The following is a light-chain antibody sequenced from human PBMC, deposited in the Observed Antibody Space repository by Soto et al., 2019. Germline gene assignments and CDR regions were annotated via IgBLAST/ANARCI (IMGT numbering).Light chain of an antibody. V-gene: IGKV3-20*01. Sequence: IVLTQSPGTLSLSPGERATLSCRASQSVSSSYLAWYQQKPGQAPRLLIYGASSRATGIPDRFSGSGSGTDFTLTISRLEPEDFAVYYCQQYSSSPGGTFGQGTKVEIK. J-gene: IGKJ1*01. CDR2: GAS. CDR1: QSVSSSY. CDR3: QQYSSSPGGT.